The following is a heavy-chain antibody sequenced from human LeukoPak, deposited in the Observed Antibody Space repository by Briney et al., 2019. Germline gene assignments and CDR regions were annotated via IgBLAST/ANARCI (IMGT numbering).Heavy chain of an antibody. Sequence: GGSLRLSCAASGFTFSSYAMSWVRQAPGKGLEWVSAISGSGGSTYYADSLKGRFTISRDNAKNSLYLQMNSLRAEDTAVYYCARTAYYYDSSGYDDAFGIWGQGTMVTVSS. CDR2: ISGSGGST. CDR3: ARTAYYYDSSGYDDAFGI. J-gene: IGHJ3*02. V-gene: IGHV3-23*01. D-gene: IGHD3-22*01. CDR1: GFTFSSYA.